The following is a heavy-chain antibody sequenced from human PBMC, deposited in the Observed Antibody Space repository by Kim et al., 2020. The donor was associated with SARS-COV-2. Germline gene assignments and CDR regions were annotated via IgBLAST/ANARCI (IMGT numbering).Heavy chain of an antibody. CDR3: ARIRSGSSYDTMDV. CDR1: RFIISSYW. Sequence: GGSLRLSCAASRFIISSYWMRWVRQAPGKGLEGVANINEDGREKYYVDSVKGRFTISRDNAKNSLYLQMNSLRAEDTGVYYCARIRSGSSYDTMDVWGQGTTVTVSS. V-gene: IGHV3-7*01. J-gene: IGHJ6*02. D-gene: IGHD3-3*01. CDR2: INEDGREK.